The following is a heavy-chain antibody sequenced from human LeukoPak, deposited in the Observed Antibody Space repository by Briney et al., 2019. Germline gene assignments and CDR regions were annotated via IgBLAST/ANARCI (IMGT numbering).Heavy chain of an antibody. V-gene: IGHV4-61*05. D-gene: IGHD2-2*02. CDR3: ARAEKVVPAAIRAWYFDL. Sequence: SETLSLTCTVSGGSISSSSYSWSWIRQPPGKGLEWIGYIYYSGSTNYNPSLKSRVTISVDTSKNQFSLKLSSVTAADTAVYYCARAEKVVPAAIRAWYFDLWGRGTLVTVSS. CDR1: GGSISSSSYS. J-gene: IGHJ2*01. CDR2: IYYSGST.